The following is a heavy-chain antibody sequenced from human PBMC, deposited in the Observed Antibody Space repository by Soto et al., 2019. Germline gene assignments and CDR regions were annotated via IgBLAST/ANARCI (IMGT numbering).Heavy chain of an antibody. CDR1: GFTFRSYW. D-gene: IGHD5-18*01. CDR2: INSDESST. Sequence: EVQLVESGGGLVQPGGSLRLSCAASGFTFRSYWMHWVRQAPGKGLVWVSRINSDESSTNYADSVKGRFTISRDNAKNTLYLQMNSLRAEDTAVYYCARDGYTYGYGAMDVWGQGTTVNVSS. CDR3: ARDGYTYGYGAMDV. J-gene: IGHJ6*02. V-gene: IGHV3-74*01.